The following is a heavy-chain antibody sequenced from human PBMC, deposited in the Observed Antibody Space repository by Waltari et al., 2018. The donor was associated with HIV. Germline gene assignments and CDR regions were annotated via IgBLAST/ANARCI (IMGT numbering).Heavy chain of an antibody. D-gene: IGHD5-12*01. CDR3: VREMATCTGAYYFDS. V-gene: IGHV3-21*01. CDR1: GFSFSSFS. J-gene: IGHJ4*02. Sequence: VLLVESGGGLVRPGGSLRLSCAASGFSFSSFSMSWVSQAPGKRVEWVSSITGKQSVSDNAEAVVCRFTDCRDKAKNSLFFQLDSLRAGDVAVYYWVREMATCTGAYYFDSWGQGTPVTVSS. CDR2: ITGKQSVS.